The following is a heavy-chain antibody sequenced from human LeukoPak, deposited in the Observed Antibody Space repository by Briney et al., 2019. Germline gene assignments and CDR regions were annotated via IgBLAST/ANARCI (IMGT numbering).Heavy chain of an antibody. D-gene: IGHD1-1*01. CDR2: ISNRGTYI. CDR1: GFTFSNS. J-gene: IGHJ6*02. CDR3: AKAERGMDV. Sequence: GGSLRLSCAASGFTFSNSINWVRQAPGKGLEWVSSISNRGTYIYYADSVKGRFTISRDNAKNSLYLQMNSLRAEDTALYYCAKAERGMDVWGQGTTVTVSS. V-gene: IGHV3-21*04.